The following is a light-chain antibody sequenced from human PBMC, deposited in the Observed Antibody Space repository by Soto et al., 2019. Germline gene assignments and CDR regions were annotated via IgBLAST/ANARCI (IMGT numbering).Light chain of an antibody. J-gene: IGLJ2*01. CDR2: EVR. CDR1: SSDVGGYSY. CDR3: SSYRSSSSTLVV. V-gene: IGLV2-14*01. Sequence: QSVLTQPASVSGSPGQSITISCTGTSSDVGGYSYVSWYQQHPGKAPKLIIYEVRNRPSGVSNRFSGSKSGNTASLTISGLQAEDEADYYCSSYRSSSSTLVVFGGGTKLTVL.